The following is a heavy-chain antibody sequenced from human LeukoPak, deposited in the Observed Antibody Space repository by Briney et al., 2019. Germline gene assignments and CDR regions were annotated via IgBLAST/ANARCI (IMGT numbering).Heavy chain of an antibody. D-gene: IGHD2-2*02. V-gene: IGHV1-18*01. CDR1: GYTFTSYG. CDR3: ARGVGYCSSTSCYTWDDAFDI. J-gene: IGHJ3*02. Sequence: ASVKVSCKASGYTFTSYGISWVRQAPGQGLEWMGWISAYNGNTNYAQKLQGRVTMITDTSTSTAYMELRSLRSDDTAVYYCARGVGYCSSTSCYTWDDAFDIWGQGTMVTVSS. CDR2: ISAYNGNT.